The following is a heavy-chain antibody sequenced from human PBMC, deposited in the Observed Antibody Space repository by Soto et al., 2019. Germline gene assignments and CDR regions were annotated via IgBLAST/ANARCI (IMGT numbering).Heavy chain of an antibody. CDR3: AKVSSSWYAGFFDL. CDR1: GFTFSSHA. D-gene: IGHD6-13*01. Sequence: EVQLLESGGGLVQPGGSLRLSCTASGFTFSSHAMTWVRQAPGKGLEWVSGLSDSGDSIYYADSVKGRFTIYRDNSMNTLYLQMNTLRVEDTAVYYCAKVSSSWYAGFFDLWGQGTLVTVSS. J-gene: IGHJ4*02. V-gene: IGHV3-23*01. CDR2: LSDSGDSI.